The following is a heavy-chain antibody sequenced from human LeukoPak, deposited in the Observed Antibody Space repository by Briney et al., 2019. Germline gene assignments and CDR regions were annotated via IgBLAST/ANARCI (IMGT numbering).Heavy chain of an antibody. CDR3: ARGRGYSYGYYYYYYGMDV. J-gene: IGHJ6*04. D-gene: IGHD5-18*01. V-gene: IGHV4-34*01. CDR2: INHSGST. CDR1: GGSFSGYY. Sequence: SETLSLTCAVYGGSFSGYYWSWIRQPPGKGLEWIGEINHSGSTNYNPSLKSRVTISVDTSKNQFSLKLSSVTAADTAVYYCARGRGYSYGYYYYYYGMDVWGKGTTVTVSS.